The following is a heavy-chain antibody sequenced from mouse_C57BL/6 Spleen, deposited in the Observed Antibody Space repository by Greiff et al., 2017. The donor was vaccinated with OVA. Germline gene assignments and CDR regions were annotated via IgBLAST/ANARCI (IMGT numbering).Heavy chain of an antibody. CDR3: ARVGDYDEGFAY. CDR2: IYPGSGNT. Sequence: VQLQQSGPELVKPGASVKISCKASGYSFTSYYIHWVKQRPGQGLEWIGWIYPGSGNTKYNEKFKGKATLTADTSSSTAYMQLSSLTSEDSAVYYCARVGDYDEGFAYWGQGTLVTVSA. CDR1: GYSFTSYY. J-gene: IGHJ3*01. V-gene: IGHV1-66*01. D-gene: IGHD2-4*01.